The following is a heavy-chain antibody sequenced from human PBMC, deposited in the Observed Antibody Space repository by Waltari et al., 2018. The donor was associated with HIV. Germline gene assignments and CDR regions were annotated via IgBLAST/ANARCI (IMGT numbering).Heavy chain of an antibody. CDR2: FGTEDGET. CDR1: GYTLTELS. CDR3: ATDKRWLQFGY. Sequence: QVQLVQSGAEVKKPGASVKVSCKVSGYTLTELSMHWVRQAPGKGLEWMGGFGTEDGETIYAQKFQGRGTMTEEKSTDTGYMGLSSLTSEDTAVYYRATDKRWLQFGYWGQGTLVTVSS. V-gene: IGHV1-24*01. D-gene: IGHD5-12*01. J-gene: IGHJ4*02.